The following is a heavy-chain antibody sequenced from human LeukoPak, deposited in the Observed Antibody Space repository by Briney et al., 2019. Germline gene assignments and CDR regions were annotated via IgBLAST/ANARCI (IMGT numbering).Heavy chain of an antibody. CDR3: ARSLLYYYDSSGPEN. CDR1: GFTFSNYW. J-gene: IGHJ4*02. D-gene: IGHD3-22*01. Sequence: QSGGSLRLSCAASGFTFSNYWIHWVRQAPGKGLVWVSRINPDGSSTSYADSVKGRFTISRDNAKNTLYLQMNSLRAEDTAVHYCARSLLYYYDSSGPENWGQGSLVTVSS. CDR2: INPDGSST. V-gene: IGHV3-74*01.